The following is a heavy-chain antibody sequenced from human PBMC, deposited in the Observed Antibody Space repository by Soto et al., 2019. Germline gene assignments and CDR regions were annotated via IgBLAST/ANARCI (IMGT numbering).Heavy chain of an antibody. CDR3: AKDAATIFGGVGSFEY. D-gene: IGHD2-8*02. CDR2: ISGNGGTT. J-gene: IGHJ4*02. V-gene: IGHV3-23*01. CDR1: GCSFSSYA. Sequence: EVQLLQSGGGLVQPGGSLRLSCAASGCSFSSYAMNWVRQAPGKGLEWVSGISGNGGTTYNADSVRGRYTISRDNSKKTLDLQMNSLRADATAIYYCAKDAATIFGGVGSFEYWGQGALVTVSS.